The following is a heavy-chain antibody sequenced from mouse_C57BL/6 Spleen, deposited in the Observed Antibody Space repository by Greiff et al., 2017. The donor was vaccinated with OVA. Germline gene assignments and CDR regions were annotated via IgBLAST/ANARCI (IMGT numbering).Heavy chain of an antibody. Sequence: QVQLQQPGTELVKPGASVKLSCKASGYTFTSYWMHWVKQRPGQGLEWIGNINPSNGGTNYNEKFKSKATLTVDKSSSTAYMQLSSLTSEDSAVYYCARSLITTVVAVDAMDYWGQGTSVTVSS. CDR2: INPSNGGT. CDR3: ARSLITTVVAVDAMDY. V-gene: IGHV1-53*01. J-gene: IGHJ4*01. D-gene: IGHD1-1*01. CDR1: GYTFTSYW.